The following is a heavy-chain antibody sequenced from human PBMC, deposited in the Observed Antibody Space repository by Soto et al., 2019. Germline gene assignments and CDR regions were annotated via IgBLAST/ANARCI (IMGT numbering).Heavy chain of an antibody. Sequence: GGSLRLSCAASGFTFSSSDMHWVRQATGKGLEWVSAIGIDGDPYYSGSVKGRFTISRENAENSLYLQMNTLRAEDTAVYFGAVAHRAGRPDYWGQGTLVTVSS. CDR2: IGIDGDP. D-gene: IGHD6-19*01. V-gene: IGHV3-13*05. J-gene: IGHJ4*02. CDR1: GFTFSSSD. CDR3: AVAHRAGRPDY.